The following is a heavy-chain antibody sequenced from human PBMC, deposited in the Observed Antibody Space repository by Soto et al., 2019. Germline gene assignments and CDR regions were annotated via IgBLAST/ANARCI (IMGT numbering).Heavy chain of an antibody. Sequence: GGSLRLSCAASGFTFNNAWMNWVRQAPGEGLEWVGRSKSKTDGGTMDYAAPVIGRFSVSRDDSKNTLYLQMNSLRTEDTAVYYCTTSRYYYDTSGFDYWGQGTLVTVSS. CDR3: TTSRYYYDTSGFDY. CDR2: SKSKTDGGTM. D-gene: IGHD3-22*01. J-gene: IGHJ4*02. V-gene: IGHV3-15*07. CDR1: GFTFNNAW.